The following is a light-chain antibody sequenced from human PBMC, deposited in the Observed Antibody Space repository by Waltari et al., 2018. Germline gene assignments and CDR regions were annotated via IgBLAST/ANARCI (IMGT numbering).Light chain of an antibody. J-gene: IGKJ1*01. CDR2: GTP. Sequence: EMVLTPPQGTCLLSPGKRATLPCRASQSLSSTYSAWYQKQPGQAPRLLIYGTPSRATGIPEWFSGSGSGTDFILTISRLEAEDFAVYYCQQFDSSPGTFGQGTKVEIK. V-gene: IGKV3-20*01. CDR1: QSLSSTY. CDR3: QQFDSSPGT.